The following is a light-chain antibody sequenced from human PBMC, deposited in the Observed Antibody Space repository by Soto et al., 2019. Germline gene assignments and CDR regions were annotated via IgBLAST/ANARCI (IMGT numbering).Light chain of an antibody. CDR2: DAS. Sequence: DIQMTQSPASLAASVGDRVTITCRASQDIKNHLNWYQQKPGKVPKLLIYDASNLEIGVPSRFSGSGSGTHFIFTISSLQPEDIATYYCQQYDHFLTFGGGTKV. CDR1: QDIKNH. J-gene: IGKJ4*01. CDR3: QQYDHFLT. V-gene: IGKV1-33*01.